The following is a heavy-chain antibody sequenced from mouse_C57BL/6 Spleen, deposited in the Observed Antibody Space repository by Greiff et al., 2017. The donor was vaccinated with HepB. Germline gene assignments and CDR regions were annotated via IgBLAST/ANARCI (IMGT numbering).Heavy chain of an antibody. CDR3: ARMKKIVATYLDY. CDR2: TNPTNGRT. V-gene: IGHV1S81*02. D-gene: IGHD1-1*01. CDR1: GYTFTSYW. Sequence: VQLQQSGAELVKAGASVKMSCKASGYTFTSYWMHWVKQRLGHGLEWFAETNPTNGRTYYNEKFKSKATLTVDKSSSTADMLLRGPTFEDSAVYYCARMKKIVATYLDYWGQGTTLTVSS. J-gene: IGHJ2*01.